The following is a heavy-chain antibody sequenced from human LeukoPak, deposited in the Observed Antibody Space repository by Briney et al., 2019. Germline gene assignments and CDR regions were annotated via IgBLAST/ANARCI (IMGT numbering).Heavy chain of an antibody. CDR2: ICPGDSET. Sequence: RESLKISCKGSGYTFISYCIAWVRQMPGKGLEWVGIICPGDSETRYSPSFQGQVTISADKSISTAYLQWSSLKASDTAEYFCARRGSSWYGDFWGQGTLVTASS. J-gene: IGHJ4*02. CDR3: ARRGSSWYGDF. CDR1: GYTFISYC. V-gene: IGHV5-51*01. D-gene: IGHD6-13*01.